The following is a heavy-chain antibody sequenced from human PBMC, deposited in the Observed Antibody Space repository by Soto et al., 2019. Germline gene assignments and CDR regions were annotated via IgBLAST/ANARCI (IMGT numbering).Heavy chain of an antibody. D-gene: IGHD2-8*01. CDR2: ISGSGGST. CDR3: AKDLVLMVYATLGLDY. CDR1: GFTFSSYA. Sequence: GGSLRLSCAASGFTFSSYAMSWVRQAPGKGLEWVSAISGSGGSTYYVDSVKGRFTISRDNSKNTLYLQMNSLRAEDTAVYYCAKDLVLMVYATLGLDYWGQGTLVTVSS. J-gene: IGHJ4*02. V-gene: IGHV3-23*01.